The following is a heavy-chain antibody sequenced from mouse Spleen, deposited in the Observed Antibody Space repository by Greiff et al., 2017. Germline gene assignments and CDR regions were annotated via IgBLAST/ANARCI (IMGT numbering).Heavy chain of an antibody. CDR1: GYTFTDYY. D-gene: IGHD1-1*01. Sequence: VQLQQSGPVLVKPGASVKMSCKASGYTFTDYYMNWVKQSPGKSLEWIGVINPYNGGTSYNQKFKGKATLTVDKSSSTAYMELNSLTSEDSAVYYCASSGSSYGYFDVWGTGTTVTVSS. CDR2: INPYNGGT. V-gene: IGHV1-19*01. J-gene: IGHJ1*03. CDR3: ASSGSSYGYFDV.